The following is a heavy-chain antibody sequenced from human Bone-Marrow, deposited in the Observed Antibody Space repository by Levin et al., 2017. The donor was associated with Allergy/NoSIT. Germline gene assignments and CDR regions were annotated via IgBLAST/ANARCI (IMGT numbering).Heavy chain of an antibody. V-gene: IGHV4-59*08. CDR2: IHYSGST. CDR3: ARHASQCIGCRDFDY. CDR1: GGSISSYY. J-gene: IGHJ4*02. D-gene: IGHD2-8*01. Sequence: SQTLSLPCTVSGGSISSYYWSWIRQPPGKGLEWIGYIHYSGSTNYNPSLKSRVTISVDTSKNQFSLKVSSVTAADTAVYYCARHASQCIGCRDFDYWGQGTLVTVSS.